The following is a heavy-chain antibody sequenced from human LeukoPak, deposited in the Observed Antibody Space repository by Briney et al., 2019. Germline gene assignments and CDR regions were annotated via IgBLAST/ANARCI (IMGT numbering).Heavy chain of an antibody. CDR1: GFTFREFS. D-gene: IGHD3-16*01. J-gene: IGHJ4*02. Sequence: PGGSLRLSCTSSGFTFREFSVSWVRQAPGKGLEWIGLIRSSIYGGTQKAAASVKGRFIFSRDDSKGVAYLRMNSLKTEDTAVYYGSREWGNGKDLRPDYWGQGTLVTVSS. CDR3: SREWGNGKDLRPDY. V-gene: IGHV3-49*04. CDR2: IRSSIYGGTQ.